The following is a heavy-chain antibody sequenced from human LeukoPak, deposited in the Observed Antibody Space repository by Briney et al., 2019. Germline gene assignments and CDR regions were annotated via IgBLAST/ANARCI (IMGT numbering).Heavy chain of an antibody. CDR1: GFNVSNNY. V-gene: IGHV3-53*01. CDR3: ARVLPITGTHDY. CDR2: IYSGGST. D-gene: IGHD1-14*01. Sequence: GGSLRLSCAASGFNVSNNYMSWVRQAPGKGLEWVSVIYSGGSTYYADSVKGRFTISRDNSKNTLYLQMNSLRAEDTAVYYCARVLPITGTHDYWGQGTLVTVSS. J-gene: IGHJ4*02.